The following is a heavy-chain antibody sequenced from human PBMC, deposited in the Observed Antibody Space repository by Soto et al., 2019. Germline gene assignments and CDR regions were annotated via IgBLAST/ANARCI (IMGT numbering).Heavy chain of an antibody. CDR1: GFTFDDYA. D-gene: IGHD2-2*01. Sequence: LRLSCAASGFTFDDYAMHWVRQAPGKGLEWVSGISWNSGSIGYADSVKGRFTISRDNAKNSLYLQMNSLRAEDTALYYCAKLHRRYCSSTSCYYFDYWGQGTLVTVSS. CDR3: AKLHRRYCSSTSCYYFDY. J-gene: IGHJ4*02. V-gene: IGHV3-9*01. CDR2: ISWNSGSI.